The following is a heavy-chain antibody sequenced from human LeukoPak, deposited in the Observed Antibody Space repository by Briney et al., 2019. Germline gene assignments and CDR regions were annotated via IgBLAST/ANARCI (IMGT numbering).Heavy chain of an antibody. CDR1: GFTFSSYA. CDR2: ISGSGVST. V-gene: IGHV3-23*01. D-gene: IGHD6-19*01. CDR3: ARAGAVAGTDFDY. Sequence: GGSLRLSCAASGFTFSSYAMSWVRQAPGKGLEWVSAISGSGVSTYYADSVKGRFTISRDNSKNTLYLQMNRLRAEDTAVYYCARAGAVAGTDFDYWGQGTLVTVSS. J-gene: IGHJ4*02.